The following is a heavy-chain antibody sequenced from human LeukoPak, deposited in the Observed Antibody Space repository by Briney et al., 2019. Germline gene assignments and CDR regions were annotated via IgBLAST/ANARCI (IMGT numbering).Heavy chain of an antibody. D-gene: IGHD5-12*01. J-gene: IGHJ6*02. CDR2: ISSSSSYI. Sequence: GGSLRLSCAASGFTFSSYSMNWVRQAPGKGLEWVSSISSSSSYIYYADSVKGRFTISRDNAKNSLYLQMNSLRAEDTAVYYCAKTYDSDYYYYGMDVWGQGTTVTVSS. CDR1: GFTFSSYS. V-gene: IGHV3-21*01. CDR3: AKTYDSDYYYYGMDV.